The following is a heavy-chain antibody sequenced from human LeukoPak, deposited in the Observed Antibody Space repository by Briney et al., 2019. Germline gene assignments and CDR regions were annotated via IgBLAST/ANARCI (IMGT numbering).Heavy chain of an antibody. CDR1: GFTISTNY. CDR2: IHSGGST. J-gene: IGHJ4*02. Sequence: IQPGGSLRLSCAASGFTISTNYMSWVRQAPGKGLEWVSAIHSGGSTYYADSVKGRFTISRDNSKNTLYLQMNSLRVEDTAVYYCARDPPVCSTSCLDHWGQGTLVTVPS. CDR3: ARDPPVCSTSCLDH. V-gene: IGHV3-53*01. D-gene: IGHD2-2*01.